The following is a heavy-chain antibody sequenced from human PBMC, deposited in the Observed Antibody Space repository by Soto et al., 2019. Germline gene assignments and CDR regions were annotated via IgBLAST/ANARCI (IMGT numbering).Heavy chain of an antibody. CDR2: ISAYNGNT. D-gene: IGHD2-8*01. CDR3: ARAGIYCTNGVCYTGSGYFDY. J-gene: IGHJ4*02. V-gene: IGHV1-18*01. CDR1: GYTFTSYG. Sequence: QVQLVQSGAEVKKPGASVKVSCKASGYTFTSYGISWVRQAPGQGLEWMGWISAYNGNTNYAQKLQGRVTMTTDTSTSTAYMELRSLRSDHTAVYYCARAGIYCTNGVCYTGSGYFDYWGQGTLVTVSS.